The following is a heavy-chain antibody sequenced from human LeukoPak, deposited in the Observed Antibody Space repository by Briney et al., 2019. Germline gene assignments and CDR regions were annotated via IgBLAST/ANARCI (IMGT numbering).Heavy chain of an antibody. D-gene: IGHD3-10*01. J-gene: IGHJ6*02. CDR3: ARDRYYGPIYYYYYGMDV. Sequence: SETLSLTCTVSGGSISSYYWSWIRQPPGKGLEWVGYIYYSGSTDYNPYLKSRVTISVDTSKNQFSLKLSSVTAADTAVYYCARDRYYGPIYYYYYGMDVWGQGTTVTVSS. CDR1: GGSISSYY. CDR2: IYYSGST. V-gene: IGHV4-59*01.